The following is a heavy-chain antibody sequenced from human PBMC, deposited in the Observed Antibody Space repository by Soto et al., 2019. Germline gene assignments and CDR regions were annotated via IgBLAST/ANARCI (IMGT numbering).Heavy chain of an antibody. D-gene: IGHD3-16*01. CDR3: AKSRWGNYYYYYGMDV. Sequence: SLRLSCAASGFTFSSYGMHWVRQAPGKGLEWVAVISYDGSNKYYADSVKGRFTISRDNSKNTLYLQMNSLRAEDTAVYYCAKSRWGNYYYYYGMDVWGQGTTVTVSS. V-gene: IGHV3-30*18. J-gene: IGHJ6*02. CDR1: GFTFSSYG. CDR2: ISYDGSNK.